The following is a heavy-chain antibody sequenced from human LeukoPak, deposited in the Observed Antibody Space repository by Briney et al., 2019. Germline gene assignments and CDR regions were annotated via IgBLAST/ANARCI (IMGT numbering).Heavy chain of an antibody. CDR2: INSDGSST. D-gene: IGHD6-6*01. CDR1: GFTFSSYW. V-gene: IGHV3-74*01. CDR3: ARGGLSIATRPGGFDY. J-gene: IGHJ4*02. Sequence: PGGSLRLSCAASGFTFSSYWMHWVRQAPGKGLVWVSRINSDGSSTSYADSVKGRFTISRDNAKNTLYLQMNSLRAEDTAVYYCARGGLSIATRPGGFDYWGQGTLVTVSS.